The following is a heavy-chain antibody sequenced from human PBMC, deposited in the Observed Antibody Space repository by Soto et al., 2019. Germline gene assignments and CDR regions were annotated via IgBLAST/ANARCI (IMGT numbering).Heavy chain of an antibody. V-gene: IGHV3-23*05. D-gene: IGHD2-21*02. J-gene: IGHJ1*01. CDR1: VFSFTSYA. CDR3: AKDAVPGDGWWLLEH. Sequence: EGSLRLYCGCSVFSFTSYALAWVRQAPGKGLECVAGLYGSGRGIEYADSVRGRFTISRDNSRNTVYLDMNYLRGDDTAGYYCAKDAVPGDGWWLLEHWGRGTVVTVSS. CDR2: LYGSGRGI.